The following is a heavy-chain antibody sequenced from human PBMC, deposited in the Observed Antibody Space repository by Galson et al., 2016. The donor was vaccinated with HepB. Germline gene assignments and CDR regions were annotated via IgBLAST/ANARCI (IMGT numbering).Heavy chain of an antibody. D-gene: IGHD6-13*01. Sequence: SLRLSCAASGFTFSNYGMHWVRQAPGKGLEWVSVVSGSGDNTYYADSVKGRLTISRDNSNNTLFLQMNSLRVEDTAVYYCAKGRSAIAAAGLNYWGQGTLVTVSS. V-gene: IGHV3-23*01. CDR2: VSGSGDNT. CDR3: AKGRSAIAAAGLNY. J-gene: IGHJ4*02. CDR1: GFTFSNYG.